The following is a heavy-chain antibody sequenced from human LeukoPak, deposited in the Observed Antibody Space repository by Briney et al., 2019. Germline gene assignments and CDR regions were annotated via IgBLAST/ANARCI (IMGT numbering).Heavy chain of an antibody. D-gene: IGHD2/OR15-2a*01. Sequence: TSVKVSCKASGFTFTSSAVQWVRQARGQRLEWIGWIVVGSGSTNYAQKFQERVTITRDMSTSTAYMELSSLRSEDTAVYYCAALLSMGYFDYWGQGTLVTVSS. V-gene: IGHV1-58*01. CDR3: AALLSMGYFDY. CDR2: IVVGSGST. J-gene: IGHJ4*02. CDR1: GFTFTSSA.